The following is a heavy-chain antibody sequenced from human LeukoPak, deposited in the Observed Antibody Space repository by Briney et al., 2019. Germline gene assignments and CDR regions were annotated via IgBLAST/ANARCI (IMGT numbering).Heavy chain of an antibody. CDR2: ISGSGGST. D-gene: IGHD3-9*01. V-gene: IGHV3-23*01. CDR1: GFTFSSYA. Sequence: GGSLRLSCAASGFTFSSYAMSWVRQAPGKGLEWVSAISGSGGSTYYADSVKGRFTISRDNSKNTLYLQMNSLRAEDTAVYYCAKDRPVLRYFDWFQSTFDYWGQGTLVTVSS. J-gene: IGHJ4*02. CDR3: AKDRPVLRYFDWFQSTFDY.